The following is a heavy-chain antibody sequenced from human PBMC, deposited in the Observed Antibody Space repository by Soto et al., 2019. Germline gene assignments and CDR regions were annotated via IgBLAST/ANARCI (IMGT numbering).Heavy chain of an antibody. V-gene: IGHV3-72*01. J-gene: IGHJ6*02. CDR1: GFTFSDHY. D-gene: IGHD2-2*01. Sequence: EVQLVESGGGLVQPGGSLRLSCAASGFTFSDHYMDWVRQAPGKGLEWVGRTRNKANSYTTEYAASVKGRCTISRDDSKNSLYLQMTSLEPDDPAVYYCARVPVCSSTSCQGDYYYYGMAVWGQGTTVTVSS. CDR3: ARVPVCSSTSCQGDYYYYGMAV. CDR2: TRNKANSYTT.